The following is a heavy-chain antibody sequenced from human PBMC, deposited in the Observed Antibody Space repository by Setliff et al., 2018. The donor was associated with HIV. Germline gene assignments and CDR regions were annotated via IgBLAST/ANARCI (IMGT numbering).Heavy chain of an antibody. J-gene: IGHJ4*02. D-gene: IGHD3-22*01. V-gene: IGHV1-69-2*01. CDR3: ATPLSHDSSGREPFDY. CDR1: GYTFTNYY. CDR2: IDPEDDET. Sequence: GASVKVSCKVSGYTFTNYYLHWVQQAPGKGLEWVGLIDPEDDETLFAEKFQGRVTITADTSTDTAYMELSSLRSEDTAVYDCATPLSHDSSGREPFDYWGQGTLVTVSS.